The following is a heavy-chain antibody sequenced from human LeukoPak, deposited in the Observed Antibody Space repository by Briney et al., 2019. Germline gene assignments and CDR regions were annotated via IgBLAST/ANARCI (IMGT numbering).Heavy chain of an antibody. J-gene: IGHJ4*02. CDR3: ARGAPPQN. V-gene: IGHV4-61*02. Sequence: PSETLSLTCTVSSGSTNSGSYYWGWIRQPAGKGLEWIGRINISGGPYYNPSLKSRVTISIDTSKKHFSLKLTSVTAADTAVYYCARGAPPQNWGQGTLVTVSS. CDR2: INISGGP. CDR1: SGSTNSGSYY.